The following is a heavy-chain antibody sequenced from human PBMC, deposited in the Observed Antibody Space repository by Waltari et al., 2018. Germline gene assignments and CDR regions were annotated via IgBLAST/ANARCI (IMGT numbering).Heavy chain of an antibody. J-gene: IGHJ4*02. CDR2: INPNNGAT. Sequence: QVQLVQSGVEVTKPGASVRVSCKASGYTFTVYYLPWIRQAPGQGPEWMGWINPNNGATHYAQKFQGRVTMTRDTSINTAYLEVTSDDTAVYFCARDRWGESHGYGYWGRGTLVTVSS. V-gene: IGHV1-2*02. D-gene: IGHD7-27*01. CDR1: GYTFTVYY. CDR3: ARDRWGESHGYGY.